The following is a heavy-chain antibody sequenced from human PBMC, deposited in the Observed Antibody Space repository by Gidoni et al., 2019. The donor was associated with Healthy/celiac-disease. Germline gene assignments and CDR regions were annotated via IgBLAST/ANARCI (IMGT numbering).Heavy chain of an antibody. CDR3: ASPTYYYGSGSYYTPGVLDV. Sequence: VQLVASGGGLVQPGGSLSLSCAAPGFTVSRNYMSWVRQAPGKGLEWVSVIYGGGSTYYADSVKGRFTISRDNSKNTLYLQMNSLRAEDTAVYYCASPTYYYGSGSYYTPGVLDVWGKGTTVTVSS. V-gene: IGHV3-66*01. CDR2: IYGGGST. D-gene: IGHD3-10*01. J-gene: IGHJ6*04. CDR1: GFTVSRNY.